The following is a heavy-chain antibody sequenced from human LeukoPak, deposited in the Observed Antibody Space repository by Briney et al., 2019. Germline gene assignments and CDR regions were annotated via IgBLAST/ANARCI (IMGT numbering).Heavy chain of an antibody. V-gene: IGHV4-59*01. J-gene: IGHJ3*02. CDR1: GGSISSYY. CDR2: IYYSGST. D-gene: IGHD3-16*01. Sequence: PSETLSLTCTVSGGSISSYYWSWIRQPPGKGLEWIGYIYYSGSTNYNPSLKSRVTISVDTSKNQFSLKLSSVTAADTAVYYCARLGVGGVNAFDIWGQGTMVTVSS. CDR3: ARLGVGGVNAFDI.